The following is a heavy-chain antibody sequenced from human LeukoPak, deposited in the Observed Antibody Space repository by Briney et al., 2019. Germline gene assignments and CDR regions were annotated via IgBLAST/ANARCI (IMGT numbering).Heavy chain of an antibody. V-gene: IGHV1-69*04. CDR3: AREEGLFVVVPAAPNWFDP. D-gene: IGHD2-2*01. Sequence: SVKVSCKASGGTFSSYAISWVRQAPGQGLEWMGRIILIFGIANYAQKFQGRVTITADKSTSTAYMELSSLRSEDTAVYYCAREEGLFVVVPAAPNWFDPWGQGTLVTVSS. CDR1: GGTFSSYA. J-gene: IGHJ5*02. CDR2: IILIFGIA.